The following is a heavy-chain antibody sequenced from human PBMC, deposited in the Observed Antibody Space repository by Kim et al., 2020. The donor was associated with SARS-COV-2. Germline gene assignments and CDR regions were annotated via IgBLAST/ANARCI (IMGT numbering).Heavy chain of an antibody. V-gene: IGHV5-10-1*01. D-gene: IGHD3-10*01. CDR2: IDPSDSYT. CDR3: ARHRGVRGVIHAFDI. CDR1: GYSFTSYW. J-gene: IGHJ3*02. Sequence: GESLKISCKGSGYSFTSYWISWVRQMPGKGLEWMGRIDPSDSYTNYSPSFQGHVTISADKSISTAYLQWSSLKASDTAMYYCARHRGVRGVIHAFDIWGQGTMVTVSS.